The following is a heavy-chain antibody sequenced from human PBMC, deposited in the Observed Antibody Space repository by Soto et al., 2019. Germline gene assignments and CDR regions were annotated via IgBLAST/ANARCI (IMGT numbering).Heavy chain of an antibody. V-gene: IGHV3-23*01. CDR2: ISGSGGST. J-gene: IGHJ4*02. D-gene: IGHD3-22*01. CDR1: VFTFSSYA. Sequence: PGWSLSLSCAASVFTFSSYAMSWVRQAPGKGLEWVSAISGSGGSTYYADSVKGLFTISRDNSKNTLYLKMNSLRAEDTDVYYWAKELCSGYYYDSSGYCHWVQGSVVTVS. CDR3: AKELCSGYYYDSSGYCH.